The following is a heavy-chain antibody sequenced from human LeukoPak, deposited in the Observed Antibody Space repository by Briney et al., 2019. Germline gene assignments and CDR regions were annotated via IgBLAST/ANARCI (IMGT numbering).Heavy chain of an antibody. Sequence: PGGSLTLSCAASGFTFSDYYMSWIRQAPGKGLEWVSYISSSGSTIYYADSVKGRFTISRDNAKNSLYLQMNSLRAKDTAVYYCASSSLGVVDYYYMDVWGKGTTVTVSS. CDR1: GFTFSDYY. J-gene: IGHJ6*03. V-gene: IGHV3-11*01. D-gene: IGHD2-15*01. CDR3: ASSSLGVVDYYYMDV. CDR2: ISSSGSTI.